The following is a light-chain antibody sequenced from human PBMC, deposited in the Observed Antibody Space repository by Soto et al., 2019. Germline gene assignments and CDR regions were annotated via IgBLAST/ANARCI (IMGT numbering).Light chain of an antibody. CDR2: EVS. V-gene: IGLV2-14*01. J-gene: IGLJ3*02. Sequence: QSALTQPASVSGSPGQSITISCTGTSSDVGGFNSVSWYQQHPGKAPKLMIYEVSNRPSGLSNRFSGSKSGNTASLTISGLQAEDEGDYYCSSYTTSSTLLFGGGTKVTVL. CDR3: SSYTTSSTLL. CDR1: SSDVGGFNS.